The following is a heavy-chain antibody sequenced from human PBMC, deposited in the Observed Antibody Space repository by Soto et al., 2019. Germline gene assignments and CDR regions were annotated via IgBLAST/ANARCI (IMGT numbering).Heavy chain of an antibody. Sequence: ASVKVSCKASGYTFTGHYIHWVRQAPEQGPEWMGEIGPESGATRYAEKFQGRVTMTLDTSITTVYMELKNLSPDDTAVYYCGRGRSGQIVVFYWGQGTPVTVYS. J-gene: IGHJ4*02. CDR3: GRGRSGQIVVFY. CDR2: IGPESGAT. V-gene: IGHV1-2*02. D-gene: IGHD1-26*01. CDR1: GYTFTGHY.